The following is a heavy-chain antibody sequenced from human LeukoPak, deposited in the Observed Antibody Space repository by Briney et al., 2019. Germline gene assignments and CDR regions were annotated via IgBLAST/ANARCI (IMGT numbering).Heavy chain of an antibody. CDR3: ARDRSGDYLSDAFDI. CDR2: ISSSSSTI. CDR1: GFTFSSYS. J-gene: IGHJ3*02. D-gene: IGHD4-17*01. V-gene: IGHV3-48*01. Sequence: GGSPRLSCAASGFTFSSYSMNWVRQAPGKGLEWVSYISSSSSTIYYADSVKGRFTISRDNAKNSLYLQMNSLRAEDTAVYYCARDRSGDYLSDAFDIWGQGTMVTVSS.